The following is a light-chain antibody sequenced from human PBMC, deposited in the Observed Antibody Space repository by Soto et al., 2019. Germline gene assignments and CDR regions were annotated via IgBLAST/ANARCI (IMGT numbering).Light chain of an antibody. CDR2: AAS. J-gene: IGKJ5*01. CDR1: QSINTY. Sequence: DIQMTQSPSSLSASVGDRVTITCRASQSINTYLNWYQQIPGKSPKLLIYAASSLHSWIPSRFSGSGSGTDFTLTINSLQPEDFETYYCQQSYSTLLIIFRQGTRREIK. CDR3: QQSYSTLLII. V-gene: IGKV1-39*01.